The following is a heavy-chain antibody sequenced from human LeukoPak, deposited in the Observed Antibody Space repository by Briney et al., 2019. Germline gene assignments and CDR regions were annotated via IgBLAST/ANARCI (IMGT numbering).Heavy chain of an antibody. CDR2: IYYSGTT. CDR3: AKNLRGSPGAFDL. D-gene: IGHD5-12*01. J-gene: IGHJ3*01. CDR1: GGSFSGYY. V-gene: IGHV4-34*01. Sequence: PSETLSLTCAVYGGSFSGYYWSWIRQPPGKGLEWIGSIYYSGTTYYNPSLKSRVAMSLDTSKNQFSLKVTSVTAADTAVYYCAKNLRGSPGAFDLWGQGTMVTFSS.